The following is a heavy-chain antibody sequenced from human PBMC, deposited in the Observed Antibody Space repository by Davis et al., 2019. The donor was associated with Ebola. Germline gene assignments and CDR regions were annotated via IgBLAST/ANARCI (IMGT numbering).Heavy chain of an antibody. J-gene: IGHJ6*02. Sequence: GGSLRFSCAASGFTFSSYSMNWVRQAPGKGLEWVSGISGSGATTYYADSVKGRFTISRDNSKNTLYLQMNSLRADDTALYYCAKGGARYFYHYYGMDVWGQGTTVTVSS. CDR1: GFTFSSYS. CDR3: AKGGARYFYHYYGMDV. CDR2: ISGSGATT. V-gene: IGHV3-23*01. D-gene: IGHD2/OR15-2a*01.